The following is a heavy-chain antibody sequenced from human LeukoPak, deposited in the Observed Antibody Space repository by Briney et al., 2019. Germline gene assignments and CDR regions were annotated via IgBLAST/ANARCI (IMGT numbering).Heavy chain of an antibody. D-gene: IGHD5-18*01. Sequence: SRGSLRLSCAASGFSVSTIYMTWVRQAPGKGLEWVSLIYPAGGTYYADSVKGRFTISRDNSNNTLYLQMNSLRAEDTAVYYCARGGYSYGLDYWGQGTLVTVSS. V-gene: IGHV3-53*01. CDR3: ARGGYSYGLDY. CDR1: GFSVSTIY. CDR2: IYPAGGT. J-gene: IGHJ4*02.